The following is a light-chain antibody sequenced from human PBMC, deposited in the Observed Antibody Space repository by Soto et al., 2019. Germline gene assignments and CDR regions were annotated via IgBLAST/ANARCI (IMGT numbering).Light chain of an antibody. CDR2: DTN. V-gene: IGLV1-51*01. CDR3: GTWDSSLSSVL. Sequence: QSVLTQPPSVSAAPGQKVTISCSGTSSNIGDNYVTWYQQVPGTAPKLLIYDTNKRPSGIPDRFSGSKSGTSATLGITGLQTGDEADYYCGTWDSSLSSVLFGGGTKVTVL. J-gene: IGLJ2*01. CDR1: SSNIGDNY.